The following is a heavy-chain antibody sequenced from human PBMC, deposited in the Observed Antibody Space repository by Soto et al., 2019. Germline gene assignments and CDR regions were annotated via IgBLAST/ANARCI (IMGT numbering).Heavy chain of an antibody. J-gene: IGHJ1*01. CDR2: ISYDGIKN. Sequence: QVQLVESGGGVVQPGRSLRLSCAASGFIFRNYAMHWVRQAPGKGLEWVALISYDGIKNYYADSVKGRITISRDNSNNTLYMHMSSLRAEATAVYYCARDKTGNGSYLRYWGQGILVTVSS. V-gene: IGHV3-30-3*01. CDR3: ARDKTGNGSYLRY. CDR1: GFIFRNYA. D-gene: IGHD1-26*01.